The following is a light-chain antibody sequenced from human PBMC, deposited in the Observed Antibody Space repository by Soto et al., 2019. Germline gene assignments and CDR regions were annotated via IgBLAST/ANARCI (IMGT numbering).Light chain of an antibody. J-gene: IGKJ3*01. V-gene: IGKV1-5*01. CDR2: DAS. CDR3: QQYYSYPL. Sequence: DIQMTQSPSTLSASVGDRVTITCRASQSISSWLAWYPQKPGKAPKLLIYDASSLESGVPSRFSGSGAGTEFTLTISCLQPDDFATYYCQQYYSYPLFGPGTKVDIK. CDR1: QSISSW.